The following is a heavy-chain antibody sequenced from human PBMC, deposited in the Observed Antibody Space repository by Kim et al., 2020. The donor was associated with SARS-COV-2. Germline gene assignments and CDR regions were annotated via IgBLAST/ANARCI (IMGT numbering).Heavy chain of an antibody. Sequence: ASVKVSCKASGYTFTSYDINWVRQATGQGLEWMGWMNPNSGNTGYAQKFQGRVTMTRNTSISTAYMELSSLRSEDTAVNYCARGSRTMIVVVITPYYYYGMDVWGQGTTVTVSS. J-gene: IGHJ6*02. D-gene: IGHD3-22*01. CDR1: GYTFTSYD. CDR3: ARGSRTMIVVVITPYYYYGMDV. CDR2: MNPNSGNT. V-gene: IGHV1-8*01.